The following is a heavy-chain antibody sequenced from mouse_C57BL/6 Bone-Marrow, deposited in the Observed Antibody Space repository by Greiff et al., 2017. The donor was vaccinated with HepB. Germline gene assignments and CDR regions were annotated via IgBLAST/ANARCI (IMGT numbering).Heavy chain of an antibody. V-gene: IGHV5-4*01. D-gene: IGHD2-1*01. CDR1: GFTFSSYA. Sequence: EVKLMESGGGLVKPGGSLKLSCAASGFTFSSYAMSWVRQTPEKRLEWVATISDGGSYTYYPDNVKGRFTISRDNAKNNLYLQMSHLKSEDTAMYYCARDLYGNYEAMDYWGQGTSVTVSS. CDR3: ARDLYGNYEAMDY. CDR2: ISDGGSYT. J-gene: IGHJ4*01.